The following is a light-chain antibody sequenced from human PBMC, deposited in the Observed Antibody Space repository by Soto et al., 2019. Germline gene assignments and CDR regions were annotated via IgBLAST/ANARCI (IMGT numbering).Light chain of an antibody. Sequence: VFTHSAVTLFFASRPNSTPSSSATQSAINSYLAWYQQKPGQAPRLLLYGAYNRATGIPDRFSGSGSGTDFTLTISRLEPEDFAVYYCQQYGTAPWTFGQGTKVDIK. CDR2: GAY. CDR3: QQYGTAPWT. CDR1: QSAINSY. V-gene: IGKV3-20*01. J-gene: IGKJ1*01.